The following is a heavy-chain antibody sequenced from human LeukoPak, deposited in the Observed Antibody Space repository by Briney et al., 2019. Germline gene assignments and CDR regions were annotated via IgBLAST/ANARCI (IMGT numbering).Heavy chain of an antibody. V-gene: IGHV4-34*01. D-gene: IGHD3-22*01. CDR1: GGSFSGYY. CDR3: ARGLRLGSSGYYKRYNRFDP. CDR2: INHSGST. J-gene: IGHJ5*02. Sequence: PSETLSLTCAVYGGSFSGYYWSWIRQPPGKGLEWIGEINHSGSTNYNPSLKSRVTISVDTSKNQFSLKLSSVTAADTAVYYCARGLRLGSSGYYKRYNRFDPWGQGTLVTVSS.